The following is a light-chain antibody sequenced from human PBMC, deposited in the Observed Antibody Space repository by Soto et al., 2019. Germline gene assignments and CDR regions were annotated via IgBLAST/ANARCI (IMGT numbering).Light chain of an antibody. J-gene: IGKJ1*01. Sequence: DIHMTPSPSSLSASVGDRVTITCRASQSTSSYLNWYQQKPGKAPKLLIYAASSLQSGVPSRFSGSGSGTDFTLTISSLQPEDFATYYCQQSYSTPRTSGQRTKVDI. CDR3: QQSYSTPRT. CDR1: QSTSSY. CDR2: AAS. V-gene: IGKV1-39*01.